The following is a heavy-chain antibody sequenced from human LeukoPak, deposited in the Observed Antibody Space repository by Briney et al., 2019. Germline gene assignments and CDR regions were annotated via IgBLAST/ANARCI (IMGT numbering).Heavy chain of an antibody. J-gene: IGHJ4*02. Sequence: PGGSLRLSCAASGFTFSSYAMHWVRQAPGKGLEWVAVISYDGSNKYYADSVKGRFTISRDNSKNTLYLQMNSLRAEDTAVYYCAKDRHDGIAARILFDYWGQGTLVTVSS. CDR2: ISYDGSNK. CDR1: GFTFSSYA. V-gene: IGHV3-30-3*01. D-gene: IGHD6-6*01. CDR3: AKDRHDGIAARILFDY.